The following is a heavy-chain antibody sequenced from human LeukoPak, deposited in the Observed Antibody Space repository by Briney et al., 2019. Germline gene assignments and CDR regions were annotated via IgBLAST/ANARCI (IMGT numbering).Heavy chain of an antibody. Sequence: GGSLRLSCAASGFTFSSYAMSWVRQAPGKGLEWVAVISYDGSNKYYADSVKGRFTISRDNSKNTLYLQMNSLRAEDTAVYYCARSLSSSSWSDIWGQGTMVTVSS. J-gene: IGHJ3*02. V-gene: IGHV3-30-3*01. CDR1: GFTFSSYA. D-gene: IGHD6-13*01. CDR3: ARSLSSSSWSDI. CDR2: ISYDGSNK.